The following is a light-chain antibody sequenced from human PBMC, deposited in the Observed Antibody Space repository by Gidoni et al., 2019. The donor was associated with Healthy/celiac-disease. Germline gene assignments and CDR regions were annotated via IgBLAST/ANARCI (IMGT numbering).Light chain of an antibody. CDR1: NIRSKS. CDR2: YDS. Sequence: SYVLTQPPSVSVAPGKTARITCGGNNIRSKSVHWYQQKPGQAPVLVIYYDSDRPSGIPERFSGSNSGNTATLTISRVEAGDEADYYCQVWDSSSDRVVFGGGTKLTVL. V-gene: IGLV3-21*04. CDR3: QVWDSSSDRVV. J-gene: IGLJ2*01.